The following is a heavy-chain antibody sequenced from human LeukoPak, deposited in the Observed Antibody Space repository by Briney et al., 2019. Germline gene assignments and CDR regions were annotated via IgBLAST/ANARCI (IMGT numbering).Heavy chain of an antibody. CDR3: ARGRSGPKRGSFDY. V-gene: IGHV4-34*01. CDR2: INHSGST. J-gene: IGHJ4*02. D-gene: IGHD1-26*01. CDR1: GGSMSPYH. Sequence: SETLSLTCTVSGGSMSPYHWGWIRQPPGKGLEWIGEINHSGSTNYNPSLKSRVTISVDTSKNQFSLRLTYVTAADTAVYYCARGRSGPKRGSFDYWGQGTLVTVSS.